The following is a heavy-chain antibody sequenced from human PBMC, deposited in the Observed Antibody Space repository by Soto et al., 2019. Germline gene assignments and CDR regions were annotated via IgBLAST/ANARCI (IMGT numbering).Heavy chain of an antibody. V-gene: IGHV1-3*01. CDR1: GYTFTSYA. CDR3: AISSGWYYVSY. CDR2: INAGNGNT. D-gene: IGHD6-19*01. J-gene: IGHJ4*02. Sequence: ASVKVSCKASGYTFTSYAMHWVRQAPGQRLEWMGWINAGNGNTKYSQKFQGKVTITRDTSASTAYMELSSLRSEDTAVYYCAISSGWYYVSYWGQGTLVTVSS.